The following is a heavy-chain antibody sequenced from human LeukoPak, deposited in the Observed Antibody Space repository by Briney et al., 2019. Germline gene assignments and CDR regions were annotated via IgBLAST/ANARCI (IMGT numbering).Heavy chain of an antibody. V-gene: IGHV3-11*01. Sequence: GGSLRLSCAASGFSFSRFYMSWVRQTPGNALEWISYIPTSGISVQYADSVRGRFTASRDDAMNSLHLQMDSLRVEDTAVYYCTRAEGLGPGAHFDQWGQGALVIVSS. CDR3: TRAEGLGPGAHFDQ. CDR1: GFSFSRFY. CDR2: IPTSGISV. J-gene: IGHJ4*02.